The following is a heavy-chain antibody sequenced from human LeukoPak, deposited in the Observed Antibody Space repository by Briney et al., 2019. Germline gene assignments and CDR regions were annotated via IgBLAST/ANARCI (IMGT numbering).Heavy chain of an antibody. CDR2: TYYRSRWYN. J-gene: IGHJ4*02. V-gene: IGHV6-1*01. D-gene: IGHD1-26*01. CDR1: GESVSSNNAA. CDR3: ARSGGTASGKYERATLDY. Sequence: SQTLSLTCDISGESVSSNNAAWNWIRQSPSRGLEWLGRTYYRSRWYNDYAVSLKSRMTINADTSKNHFSLQLNSVTPEDTAVYYCARSGGTASGKYERATLDYWGPGTLVTVSS.